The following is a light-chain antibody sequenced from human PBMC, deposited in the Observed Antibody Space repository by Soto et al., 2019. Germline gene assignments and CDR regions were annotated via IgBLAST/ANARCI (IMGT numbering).Light chain of an antibody. CDR1: SGHSSYA. J-gene: IGLJ3*02. Sequence: QSVLTQSPSASASLGASVKLTCTLSSGHSSYAIAWHQQQPEEGPRYLMKVNSDGSHTKGDGIPDRFSGSSSGAERYLIISRLQSEDEADYYCQTWGSGIRVFGGGTQLTVL. CDR3: QTWGSGIRV. V-gene: IGLV4-69*01. CDR2: VNSDGSH.